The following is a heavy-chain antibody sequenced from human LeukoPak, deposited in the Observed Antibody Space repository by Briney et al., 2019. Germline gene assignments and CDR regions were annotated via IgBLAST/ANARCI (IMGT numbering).Heavy chain of an antibody. CDR1: GFTFSSYG. Sequence: GGSLRLSCAASGFTFSSYGMHWVRQAPGKGLEGVAVISYDGSNKYYADSVKGRFTISRDNSKNTLYLQMNSLRAEDTAVYYCAKVSGCSGGSCYPLNYGMDVWGQGTTVTVSS. V-gene: IGHV3-30*18. CDR3: AKVSGCSGGSCYPLNYGMDV. D-gene: IGHD2-15*01. CDR2: ISYDGSNK. J-gene: IGHJ6*02.